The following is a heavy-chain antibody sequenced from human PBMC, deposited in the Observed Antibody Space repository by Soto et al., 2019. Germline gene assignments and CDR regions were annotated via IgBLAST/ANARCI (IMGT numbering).Heavy chain of an antibody. CDR2: IIPILGTA. CDR1: GGTFSSYA. D-gene: IGHD5-12*01. Sequence: QVQLVQSGAEVKKPGSSVKVSCKASGGTFSSYAISWVRQAPGQGLEWMGGIIPILGTANYAQKFQGRVTVTADQSTSTDYMELSSLRSEDTAVYYCASVPERRLPLPVDIWGQGTMVTVSS. CDR3: ASVPERRLPLPVDI. J-gene: IGHJ3*02. V-gene: IGHV1-69*12.